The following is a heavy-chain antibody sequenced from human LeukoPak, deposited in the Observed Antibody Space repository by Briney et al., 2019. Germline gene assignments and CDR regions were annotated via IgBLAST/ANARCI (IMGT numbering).Heavy chain of an antibody. Sequence: GGSLRLSCAASGFTFSSYGMHWVRQAPGKGLEWVAVIWYDGSNKYCADSVKGRFTISRDNSKNTLYLQMNSLRAEDTAVYYCASEVGATTGYWGQGTLVTVSS. J-gene: IGHJ4*02. V-gene: IGHV3-33*01. CDR2: IWYDGSNK. CDR3: ASEVGATTGY. D-gene: IGHD1-26*01. CDR1: GFTFSSYG.